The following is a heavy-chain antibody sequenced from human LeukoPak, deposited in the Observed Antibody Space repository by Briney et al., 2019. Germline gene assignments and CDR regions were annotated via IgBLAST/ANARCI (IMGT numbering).Heavy chain of an antibody. CDR1: GFTFDDYG. Sequence: GGSLRLSCAASGFTFDDYGMHWVRQAPGKGLEWVAVIWYDGSNKYYADSVKGRFTISRDNSKNTLYLQMNSLRAEDTAVYYCATSSVDTAIPPYYFDHWGQGTLVTVSS. D-gene: IGHD5-18*01. J-gene: IGHJ4*02. V-gene: IGHV3-33*08. CDR3: ATSSVDTAIPPYYFDH. CDR2: IWYDGSNK.